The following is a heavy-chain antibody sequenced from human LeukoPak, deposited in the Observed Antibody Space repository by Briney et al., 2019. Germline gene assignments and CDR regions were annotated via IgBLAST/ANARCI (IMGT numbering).Heavy chain of an antibody. Sequence: SVKVSCKASGGTFSSYAISWVRQAPGQGLEWMGRIIPILGIANYAQKFQGRVTTTADKSTSTAYMELSSLRSEDTAVYYCAGLDDYYDSSGYYQDAFDIWGQGTMVTVSS. CDR3: AGLDDYYDSSGYYQDAFDI. CDR2: IIPILGIA. D-gene: IGHD3-22*01. CDR1: GGTFSSYA. V-gene: IGHV1-69*04. J-gene: IGHJ3*02.